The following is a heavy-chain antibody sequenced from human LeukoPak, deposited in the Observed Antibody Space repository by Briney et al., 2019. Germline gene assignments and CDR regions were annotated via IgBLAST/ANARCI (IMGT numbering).Heavy chain of an antibody. CDR1: GGFISGYY. CDR3: ARDSCSSSSCYSDYYFGMDV. CDR2: IFYNGST. J-gene: IGHJ6*02. D-gene: IGHD2-2*01. V-gene: IGHV4-59*01. Sequence: SETLSLTCTVSGGFISGYYWTWIRQPPAQGLEWVGYIFYNGSTNYNPSLKIRVTISLYTLTKQFSLRLSSVTAADTAVYYCARDSCSSSSCYSDYYFGMDVWGQGTTVTVSS.